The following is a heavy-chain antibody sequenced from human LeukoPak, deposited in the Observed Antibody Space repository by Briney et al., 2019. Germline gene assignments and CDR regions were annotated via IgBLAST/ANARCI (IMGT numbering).Heavy chain of an antibody. Sequence: GGSLRLSCAASGFTFSSYSMNWVRQAPGKGLEWVSYISSSSSTIYYADSVKGRFTISRDNAKNSLYLQMNSLRAEDTAVYYCARSHFRSGITYFSWFDPWGQGTLVTVSS. CDR2: ISSSSSTI. J-gene: IGHJ5*02. CDR3: ARSHFRSGITYFSWFDP. V-gene: IGHV3-48*04. D-gene: IGHD2/OR15-2a*01. CDR1: GFTFSSYS.